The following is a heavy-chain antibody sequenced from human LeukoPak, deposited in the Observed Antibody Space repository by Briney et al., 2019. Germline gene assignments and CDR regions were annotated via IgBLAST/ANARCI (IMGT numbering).Heavy chain of an antibody. CDR1: GYTFTGYY. V-gene: IGHV1-2*02. CDR3: ARGDYYDSLDP. D-gene: IGHD3-22*01. J-gene: IGHJ5*02. CDR2: INPNSSGT. Sequence: ASLKVSCKASGYTFTGYYMHWVRQAPGQGLEWMGWINPNSSGTNYAQKFQGRVTMTRDTSISTAYMELSRLRSDDTAVYYCARGDYYDSLDPWGQGTLVTVTS.